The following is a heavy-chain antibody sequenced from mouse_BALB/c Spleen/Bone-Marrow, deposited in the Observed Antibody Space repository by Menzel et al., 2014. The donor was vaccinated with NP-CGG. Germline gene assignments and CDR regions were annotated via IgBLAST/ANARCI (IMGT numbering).Heavy chain of an antibody. CDR1: GYIFANYW. V-gene: IGHV1S22*01. CDR2: ISPRSGST. CDR3: TRIFDY. J-gene: IGHJ2*01. Sequence: LQQSGSELVRPGASVKLSCKAPGYIFANYWMHWVKQRHGQGLEWIGNISPRSGSTNYDEKFKSKATLTVDTSSATAYMYLNSLTSEDSAVYYCTRIFDYWGQGTILTVSS.